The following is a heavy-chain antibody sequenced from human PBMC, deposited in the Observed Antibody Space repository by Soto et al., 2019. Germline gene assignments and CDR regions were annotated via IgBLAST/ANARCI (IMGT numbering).Heavy chain of an antibody. CDR3: ARDSGKGAYFDY. CDR1: GFTFSDHY. D-gene: IGHD1-26*01. CDR2: IRNKANSYTT. Sequence: EVQLVESGGGLVQPGGSQRLSCAASGFTFSDHYMDWVRQAPGKGLEWVGRIRNKANSYTTDYAASVKGRFTISRDESKDPLYLQMNSLKTEDTAIYYCARDSGKGAYFDYWGHGTLATVSS. J-gene: IGHJ4*01. V-gene: IGHV3-72*01.